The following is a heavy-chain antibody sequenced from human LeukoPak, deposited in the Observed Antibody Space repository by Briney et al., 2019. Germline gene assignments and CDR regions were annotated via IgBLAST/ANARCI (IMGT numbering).Heavy chain of an antibody. V-gene: IGHV1-18*01. CDR3: ARATLAYCGGDCYSHYFDY. D-gene: IGHD2-21*02. J-gene: IGHJ4*02. CDR2: ISAYNGNT. CDR1: GYTFTSYG. Sequence: GASVKVSCKASGYTFTSYGISWVRQAPGQGLEWMGWISAYNGNTNYAQKLQGRVTMTTDTSTSTDCVELRSLRSDDTDVYYCARATLAYCGGDCYSHYFDYWGQGTLVTVPS.